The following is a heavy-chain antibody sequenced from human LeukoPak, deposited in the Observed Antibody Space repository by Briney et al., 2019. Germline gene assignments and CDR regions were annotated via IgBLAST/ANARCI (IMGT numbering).Heavy chain of an antibody. Sequence: SVKVSCKASGGTFSSYAISWVRQALGQGLEWMGGIIPIFGTANYAQKFQGRVTITTDESTSTAYMELSSLRSEDTAVYYCASGLGYYDSTGYYTDLDYWGQGTLVTVSS. V-gene: IGHV1-69*05. D-gene: IGHD3-22*01. CDR1: GGTFSSYA. CDR2: IIPIFGTA. J-gene: IGHJ4*02. CDR3: ASGLGYYDSTGYYTDLDY.